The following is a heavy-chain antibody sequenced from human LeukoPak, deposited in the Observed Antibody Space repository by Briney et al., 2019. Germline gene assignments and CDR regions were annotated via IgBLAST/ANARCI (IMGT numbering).Heavy chain of an antibody. V-gene: IGHV3-48*01. CDR2: ISGRSSTI. CDR1: AFTFSDYS. Sequence: GGSLRLSCAASAFTFSDYSMNWVRQAPGEGLECISYISGRSSTIYYAHSVRGRFTISRDNAKNSMYLQMTSLRAEDTAVYYCARDRLTSGSYFFDYWGQGTLVTVSS. D-gene: IGHD1-26*01. CDR3: ARDRLTSGSYFFDY. J-gene: IGHJ4*02.